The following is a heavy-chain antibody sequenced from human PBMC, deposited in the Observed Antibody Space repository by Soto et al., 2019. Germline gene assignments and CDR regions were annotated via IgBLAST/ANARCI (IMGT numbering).Heavy chain of an antibody. CDR2: IYYSGST. Sequence: PSETLSLTCTVSGGSISSGDYYWGWIRQPPGKGLEWIGYIYYSGSTYYNPSLKSRVTISVDTSKNQFSLKLSSVTAADTAVYYCASESGYDNSVDYWGQGTLVTVSS. D-gene: IGHD5-12*01. CDR1: GGSISSGDYY. CDR3: ASESGYDNSVDY. J-gene: IGHJ4*02. V-gene: IGHV4-30-4*01.